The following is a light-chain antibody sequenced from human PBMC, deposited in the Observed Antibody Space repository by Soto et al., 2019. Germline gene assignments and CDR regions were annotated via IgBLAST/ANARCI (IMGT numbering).Light chain of an antibody. CDR2: DAS. Sequence: EIVMTQSPATLSVSPGERATLSCRASQSVSNKLAWYQQKPGQAPRLLIYDASTRATGIPARFSGSGSGTEFTLTISSLQSEDFAVYYCQEYNNWHPVTFGGGTKVEIK. CDR3: QEYNNWHPVT. J-gene: IGKJ4*01. CDR1: QSVSNK. V-gene: IGKV3-15*01.